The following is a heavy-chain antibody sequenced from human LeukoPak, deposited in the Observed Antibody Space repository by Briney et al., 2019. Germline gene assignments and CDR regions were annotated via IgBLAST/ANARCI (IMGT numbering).Heavy chain of an antibody. V-gene: IGHV1-2*02. Sequence: GASVKVSCKASGYTFTGQYLHWVRQGPGQGLEWMGWITPNSGGTNYAQKFQGRVTMTRDTSISTAYMELSRPRSDDTALYYCASGSGTYSPDYWGQGTLVTVSS. CDR3: ASGSGTYSPDY. J-gene: IGHJ4*02. D-gene: IGHD3-10*01. CDR2: ITPNSGGT. CDR1: GYTFTGQY.